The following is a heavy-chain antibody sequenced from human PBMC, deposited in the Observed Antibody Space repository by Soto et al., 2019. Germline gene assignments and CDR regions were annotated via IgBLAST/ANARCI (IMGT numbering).Heavy chain of an antibody. CDR1: GGSISSYY. J-gene: IGHJ3*02. CDR2: IYYSGST. V-gene: IGHV4-59*01. D-gene: IGHD3-22*01. CDR3: ARAIRYYDSSGYYAFDI. Sequence: SETLSLTCTVSGGSISSYYWSWIRQPPGKGLEWIGYIYYSGSTNYNPSLKSRVTISVDTSKNQFSLKLSSVTAADTAVYYCARAIRYYDSSGYYAFDIWGQGTMVTVSS.